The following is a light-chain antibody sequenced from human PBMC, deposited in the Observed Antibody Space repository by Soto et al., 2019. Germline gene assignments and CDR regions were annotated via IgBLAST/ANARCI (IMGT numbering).Light chain of an antibody. V-gene: IGKV3-15*01. CDR1: QSVTSN. Sequence: EIVMTQSPAPLSVSPGERATLSCRASQSVTSNLAWYPQKPGQAPRLLIYGASTRATGIPARFSGSGSGTEFTLTISSLQSEDVAVDYCQQYNNWPQTFGQGTKVEIK. CDR3: QQYNNWPQT. CDR2: GAS. J-gene: IGKJ1*01.